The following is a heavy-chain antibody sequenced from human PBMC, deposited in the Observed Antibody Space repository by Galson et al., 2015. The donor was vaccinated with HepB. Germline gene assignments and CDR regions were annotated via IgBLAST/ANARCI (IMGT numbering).Heavy chain of an antibody. CDR3: ANALTGGIDYYDSSGSSPY. D-gene: IGHD3-22*01. J-gene: IGHJ4*02. CDR2: ISGSGGST. V-gene: IGHV3-23*01. Sequence: SLRLSCAASGFTFSSYAMSWVRQAPGKGLEWVSAISGSGGSTYYADSVKGRFTISRDNSKNTLYLQMNSLRAEDTAVYYCANALTGGIDYYDSSGSSPYWGQGTLVTVSS. CDR1: GFTFSSYA.